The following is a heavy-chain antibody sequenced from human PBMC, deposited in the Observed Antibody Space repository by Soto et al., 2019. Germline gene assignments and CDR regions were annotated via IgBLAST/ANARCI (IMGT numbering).Heavy chain of an antibody. CDR1: GFTFSSYA. CDR2: ISGSGGST. D-gene: IGHD2-15*01. V-gene: IGHV3-23*01. J-gene: IGHJ4*02. CDR3: AKRGGYCSGGSCYQAFDY. Sequence: GGSLRLSCAASGFTFSSYAMSWVRQAPGKGLEWVSAISGSGGSTYYADSVKGRFTISRDNSKNTLYLQMNSLRAEDTAVYYCAKRGGYCSGGSCYQAFDYWGQGTLVTVSS.